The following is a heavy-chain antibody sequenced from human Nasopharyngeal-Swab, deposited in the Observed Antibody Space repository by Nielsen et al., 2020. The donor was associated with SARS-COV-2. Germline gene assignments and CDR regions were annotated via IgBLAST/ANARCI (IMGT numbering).Heavy chain of an antibody. CDR2: SSGSDGST. CDR3: AKGKRPYCRGGSCYTAFDY. D-gene: IGHD2-15*01. CDR1: GFSFSIYV. Sequence: GGSLRLSCVASGFSFSIYVMAWVRQAPGKGLEWIAVSSGSDGSTYYADSVKGRFTISGDNSKTTLYLQMNSLRAEDTAVYYCAKGKRPYCRGGSCYTAFDYWGQGTLVTVSS. J-gene: IGHJ4*02. V-gene: IGHV3-23*01.